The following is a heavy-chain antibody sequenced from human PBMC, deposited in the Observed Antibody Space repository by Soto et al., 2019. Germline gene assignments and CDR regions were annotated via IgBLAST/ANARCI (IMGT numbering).Heavy chain of an antibody. CDR3: ARAYVWFGELLFHYFDY. V-gene: IGHV4-31*03. CDR1: GGSLSSGGYY. Sequence: SETLSLTCTVSGGSLSSGGYYWSWIRQHPGKGLEWIGYIYYSGSTYYNPSLKSRVTISVDTSKNQFSLKLSSVTAADTAVYYCARAYVWFGELLFHYFDYWGEGTLVTVSS. CDR2: IYYSGST. J-gene: IGHJ4*02. D-gene: IGHD3-10*01.